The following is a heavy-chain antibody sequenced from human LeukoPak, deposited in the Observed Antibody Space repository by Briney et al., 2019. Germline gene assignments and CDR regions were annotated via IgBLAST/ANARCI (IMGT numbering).Heavy chain of an antibody. CDR3: TIDLTGPFDD. CDR1: GFTFSSYW. CDR2: INTDGSTT. J-gene: IGHJ4*02. D-gene: IGHD3-9*01. V-gene: IGHV3-74*01. Sequence: GVSLRLSCAASGFTFSSYWMHWVRQVPGKGLVWVSRINTDGSTTSYADSVKGRFTISRDNAKNTLYLQMNSLRAEDTGVYYCTIDLTGPFDDWGRGTLVTVSS.